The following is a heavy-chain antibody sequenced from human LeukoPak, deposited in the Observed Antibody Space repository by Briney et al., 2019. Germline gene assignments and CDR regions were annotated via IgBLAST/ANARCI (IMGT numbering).Heavy chain of an antibody. Sequence: PGGSLRLSCAASGFTFSTYWMHWVRQAPGKGLVWVSRINSDGSSTSYADSVKGRFTISRDNAKNSLYLQMNSLRAEDTAVYYCAREGDSCTNGVCYRKVDYWGQGTLVTVSS. J-gene: IGHJ4*02. CDR1: GFTFSTYW. CDR2: INSDGSST. V-gene: IGHV3-74*01. D-gene: IGHD2-8*01. CDR3: AREGDSCTNGVCYRKVDY.